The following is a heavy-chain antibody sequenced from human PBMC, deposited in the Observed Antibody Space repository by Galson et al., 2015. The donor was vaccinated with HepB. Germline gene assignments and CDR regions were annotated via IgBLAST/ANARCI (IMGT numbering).Heavy chain of an antibody. V-gene: IGHV3-15*07. Sequence: SLRLSCAASGFTFSNAWMNWVRQAPGKGLEWVGRIKSKTDGGTTDYAAPVKGRFTISRDDSKNTLYLQMNSLKTEDTAVYYRTTELHDILTGYTHDYWGQGTLVTVSS. CDR2: IKSKTDGGTT. D-gene: IGHD3-9*01. CDR3: TTELHDILTGYTHDY. CDR1: GFTFSNAW. J-gene: IGHJ4*02.